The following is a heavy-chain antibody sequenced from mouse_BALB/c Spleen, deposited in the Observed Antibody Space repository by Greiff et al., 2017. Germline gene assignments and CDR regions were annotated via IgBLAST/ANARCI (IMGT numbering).Heavy chain of an antibody. CDR1: GYTFTNYW. J-gene: IGHJ4*01. Sequence: VQLQQSGAELVRPGTSVKISCKASGYTFTNYWLGWVKQRPGHGLEWIGDIYPGGGYTNYNEKFKGKATLTADTSSSTAYMQLSSLTSEDSAVYFCAREVTVVATDAMDYWGQGTSVTVSS. V-gene: IGHV1-63*02. CDR3: AREVTVVATDAMDY. D-gene: IGHD1-1*01. CDR2: IYPGGGYT.